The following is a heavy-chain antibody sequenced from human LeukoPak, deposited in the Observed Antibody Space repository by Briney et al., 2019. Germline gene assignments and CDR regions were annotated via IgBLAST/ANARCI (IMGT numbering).Heavy chain of an antibody. V-gene: IGHV1-8*01. D-gene: IGHD6-19*01. CDR2: MNPNSGNT. CDR3: AARGSIAVAGNDAFDI. CDR1: GYTFTSYD. Sequence: ASVKVSCKASGYTFTSYDINWVRQATGQGLEWMGWMNPNSGNTGYAQKFQGRVTMTRDTSISTAYMELSSLRSEDTAVYYCAARGSIAVAGNDAFDIWGQGTMVTVSS. J-gene: IGHJ3*02.